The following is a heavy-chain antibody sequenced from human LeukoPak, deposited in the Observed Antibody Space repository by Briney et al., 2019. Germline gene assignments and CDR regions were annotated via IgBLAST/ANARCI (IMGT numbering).Heavy chain of an antibody. CDR2: IYYNGVT. CDR3: TRHDAVPVIGHGMGV. V-gene: IGHV4-59*08. J-gene: IGHJ6*02. D-gene: IGHD3-16*02. Sequence: ASETLSLTCTVSGGSIVSYYWSWIRQPPGRGLEWIGYIYYNGVTNYNPSLESRVTISVDTSNNQFSLKLSSVTAADTAVYYSTRHDAVPVIGHGMGVWGQGTTVNVSS. CDR1: GGSIVSYY.